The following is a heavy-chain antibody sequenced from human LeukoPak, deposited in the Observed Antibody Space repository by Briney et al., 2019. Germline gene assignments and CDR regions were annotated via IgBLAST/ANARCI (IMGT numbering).Heavy chain of an antibody. CDR3: ARDLEVPVSVNWGATTAGLDY. V-gene: IGHV1-69*04. J-gene: IGHJ4*02. CDR2: IIPILGIA. CDR1: GGTFSSYT. D-gene: IGHD1-26*01. Sequence: SVKVSCKASGGTFSSYTISWVRQAPGQGLEWMGRIIPILGIANYAQKFQGRVTITADKSTSTAYMELSSLRSEDTAVYYCARDLEVPVSVNWGATTAGLDYWGRGTLVTVSS.